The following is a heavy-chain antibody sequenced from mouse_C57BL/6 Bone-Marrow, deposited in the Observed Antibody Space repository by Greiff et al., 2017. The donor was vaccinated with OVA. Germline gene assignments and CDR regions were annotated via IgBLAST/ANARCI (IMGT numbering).Heavy chain of an antibody. CDR2: YPGSGSTN. Sequence: VQLQQSGPELVKPGASVKMSCKASGYTFTDYNMHWVKQSHGKSLEWIGDIYPGSGSTNYNEKFKSKATLTVDTSSSTAYMQLSSLTSEDSAVYYCARSRYYGSSYWFAYWGQGTLVTVSA. J-gene: IGHJ3*01. CDR3: RSRYYGSSYWFAY. CDR1: YTFTDYNM. D-gene: IGHD1-1*01. V-gene: IGHV1-83*01.